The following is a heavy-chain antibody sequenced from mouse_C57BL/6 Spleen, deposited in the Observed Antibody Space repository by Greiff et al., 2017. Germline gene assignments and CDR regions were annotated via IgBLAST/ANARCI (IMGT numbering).Heavy chain of an antibody. J-gene: IGHJ4*01. Sequence: EVKLVESGGGLVQPGGSLKLSCAASGFTFSDYYMYWVRQTPEKRLEWVAYISNGGGSTYYPDTVKGRFTISRDNAKNTLYLQMSRLKSEDTAMYYCARHSPLAMDYWGQGTSVTVSS. CDR3: ARHSPLAMDY. V-gene: IGHV5-12*01. CDR1: GFTFSDYY. CDR2: ISNGGGST. D-gene: IGHD6-1*01.